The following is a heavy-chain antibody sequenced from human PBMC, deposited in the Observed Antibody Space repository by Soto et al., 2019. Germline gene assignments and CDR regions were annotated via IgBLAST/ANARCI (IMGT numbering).Heavy chain of an antibody. CDR3: ARVPQRLGYFDS. D-gene: IGHD5-12*01. Sequence: SETLSLTCSVSGDSISSGNYYWTWIRQLPGKGLEWIGYIYFIGSPYYNPSLQSRVTMSRDTSKNKFSLNLNSVTAADTAVYYCARVPQRLGYFDSWGQGALVTVSS. J-gene: IGHJ4*02. CDR1: GDSISSGNYY. CDR2: IYFIGSP. V-gene: IGHV4-31*03.